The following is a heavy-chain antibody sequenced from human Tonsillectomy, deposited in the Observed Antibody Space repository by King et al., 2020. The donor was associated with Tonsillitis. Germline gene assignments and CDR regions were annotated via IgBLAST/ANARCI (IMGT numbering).Heavy chain of an antibody. CDR2: ISGCGCSP. J-gene: IGHJ4*02. CDR3: ARCSAYYYDSSGRRDLYYFDY. V-gene: IGHV3-23*04. Sequence: VQLVESGGGLVQPGGSLRLSFAASGFTFSNYAMSWVRQAPGKGLELVSAISGCGCSPYSADSGKGWFTISRDNSKDTLYLQLNSLRSAETAVYYCARCSAYYYDSSGRRDLYYFDYWGQGTLVTVSS. CDR1: GFTFSNYA. D-gene: IGHD3-22*01.